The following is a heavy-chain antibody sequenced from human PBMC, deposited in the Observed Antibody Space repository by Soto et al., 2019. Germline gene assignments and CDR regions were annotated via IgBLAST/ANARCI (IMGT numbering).Heavy chain of an antibody. CDR3: ARDDVLCDGGRCYGVPLDV. J-gene: IGHJ6*04. CDR1: GDSVTSHY. Sequence: SETLSLTCSFSGDSVTSHYLTWIRQSPEKGLEWIGYMHYTGFSHYNPSLKSRLTISVDTSKNQFSLKLSSVTAADTAVYYCARDDVLCDGGRCYGVPLDVWGKGTTVTVSS. CDR2: MHYTGFS. V-gene: IGHV4-59*02. D-gene: IGHD2-15*01.